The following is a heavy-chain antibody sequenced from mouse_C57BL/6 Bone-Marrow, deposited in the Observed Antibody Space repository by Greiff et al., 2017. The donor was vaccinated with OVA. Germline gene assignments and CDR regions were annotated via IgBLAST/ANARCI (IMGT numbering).Heavy chain of an antibody. V-gene: IGHV1-69*01. CDR1: GYTFTSYW. D-gene: IGHD2-3*01. Sequence: QVQLQQSGAELVMPGASVKLSCKASGYTFTSYWMHWVKQRPGQGLEWIGEIDPSDSYTNYNQKFKGKSTLTVDKSSSTAYLQLSSLTSEDSAVYYGARGRDDGYMRGNYAMDYWGQGTSVTVSS. CDR3: ARGRDDGYMRGNYAMDY. CDR2: IDPSDSYT. J-gene: IGHJ4*01.